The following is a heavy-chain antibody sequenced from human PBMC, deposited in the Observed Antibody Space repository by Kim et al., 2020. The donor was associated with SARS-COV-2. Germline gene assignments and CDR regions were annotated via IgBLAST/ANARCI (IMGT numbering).Heavy chain of an antibody. V-gene: IGHV4-59*13. CDR1: GGSISSYY. CDR2: IYYSGST. D-gene: IGHD3-9*01. J-gene: IGHJ6*02. Sequence: SETLSLTCTVSGGSISSYYWSWIRQPPGKGLEWIGYIYYSGSTNYNPSLKSRVTISVDTSKNQFSLKLSSVTAADTAVYYCAREPAYYDILTGYYENYYGMDVWGQGTTVTVSS. CDR3: AREPAYYDILTGYYENYYGMDV.